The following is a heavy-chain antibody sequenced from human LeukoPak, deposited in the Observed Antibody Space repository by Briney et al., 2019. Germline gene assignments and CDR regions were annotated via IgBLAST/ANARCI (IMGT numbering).Heavy chain of an antibody. Sequence: PGGSLRLSCAASGFTFSSYTMSWVRQAPGKGLEWVSYISTSSSTIYYADSVKGRFTISRDNAKNSLYLQLNSLRAEDTAVYYCARGYDFWSGFDSWGQGTLVPVSS. V-gene: IGHV3-48*01. CDR3: ARGYDFWSGFDS. CDR1: GFTFSSYT. CDR2: ISTSSSTI. D-gene: IGHD3-3*01. J-gene: IGHJ4*02.